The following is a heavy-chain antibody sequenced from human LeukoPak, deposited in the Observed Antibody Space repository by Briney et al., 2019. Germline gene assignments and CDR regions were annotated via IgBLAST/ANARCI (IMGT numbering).Heavy chain of an antibody. CDR1: GFTFSGYW. D-gene: IGHD5-18*01. J-gene: IGHJ4*02. Sequence: PGGSLRLSCAASGFTFSGYWMHWVRQAPGKGLVWVSRLNSDGSSTNYADSVKGRFTISRDNAKNTLYLQMNSLRAEDTAVYYCARGNSYSWDYWGQGTLVTVSS. CDR3: ARGNSYSWDY. V-gene: IGHV3-74*01. CDR2: LNSDGSST.